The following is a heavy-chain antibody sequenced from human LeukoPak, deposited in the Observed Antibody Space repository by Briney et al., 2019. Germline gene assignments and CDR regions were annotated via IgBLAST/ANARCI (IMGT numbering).Heavy chain of an antibody. CDR2: INPSGGST. D-gene: IGHD3-22*01. V-gene: IGHV1-46*01. J-gene: IGHJ3*02. CDR1: GYTFTSYY. Sequence: ASVKVSCKASGYTFTSYYMHWVRQAPGQGLEWMGIINPSGGSTSYAQKCQGRVTMTRDTSTSTVYMELSSLRSENTAVYSCARVKHNYYDSSAYGTFDIWGQGTMVTVSS. CDR3: ARVKHNYYDSSAYGTFDI.